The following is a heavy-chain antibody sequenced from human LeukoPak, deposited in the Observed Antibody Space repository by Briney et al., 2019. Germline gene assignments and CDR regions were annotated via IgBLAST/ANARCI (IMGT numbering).Heavy chain of an antibody. V-gene: IGHV4-39*01. CDR3: ARHEGCGSSCFYGMDV. Sequence: SETLSLTCTVSGGSISSSSYYWGWMRQPPGKGLEWIGSIYYRGSTYYNPSLKSRVTMSVDTSKNHFFLKLSSVTAADTAVYYCARHEGCGSSCFYGMDVWGQGTTVTVSS. CDR2: IYYRGST. CDR1: GGSISSSSYY. D-gene: IGHD2-15*01. J-gene: IGHJ6*02.